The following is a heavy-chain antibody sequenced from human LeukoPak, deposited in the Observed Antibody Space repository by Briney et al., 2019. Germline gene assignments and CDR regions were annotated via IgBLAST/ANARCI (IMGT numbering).Heavy chain of an antibody. J-gene: IGHJ5*02. Sequence: ASVKVSCKASGYTFTSYYMHWVRQAPGQGLEWMGIINPSGGSTSYAQKLQGRVTMTTDTSTSTAYMELRSLRSDDTAVYYCARSGGSGSYSYTQNWFDPWGQGTLVTVSS. CDR2: INPSGGST. V-gene: IGHV1-46*01. D-gene: IGHD3-10*01. CDR1: GYTFTSYY. CDR3: ARSGGSGSYSYTQNWFDP.